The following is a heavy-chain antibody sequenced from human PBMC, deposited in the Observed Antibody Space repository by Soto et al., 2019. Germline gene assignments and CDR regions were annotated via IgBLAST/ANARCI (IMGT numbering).Heavy chain of an antibody. Sequence: QVQLVQSGAEVKKPGSSVKVSCKASGGTFDTFAFSWVRQAPGQGLEWLGGIIPVLGRANYAHRFQDRVSASADGSTSPAFMELSSLNSDDTAVYYCARGPWTQEGPKYYFDFWGQGTLVTVSS. CDR3: ARGPWTQEGPKYYFDF. CDR2: IIPVLGRA. D-gene: IGHD5-18*01. V-gene: IGHV1-69*01. CDR1: GGTFDTFA. J-gene: IGHJ4*02.